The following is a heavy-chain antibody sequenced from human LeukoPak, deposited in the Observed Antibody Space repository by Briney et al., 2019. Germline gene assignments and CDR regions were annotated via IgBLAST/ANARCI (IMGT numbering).Heavy chain of an antibody. CDR3: ARGDNWNDWVPYDI. CDR2: ISTTGSSI. V-gene: IGHV3-48*03. Sequence: GGSLRLSCSASGFTFSNYEMNWIRQAPGKGPEWISYISTTGSSIYYADSVEGRFTISRDNAKNSLYLQMDSLRAEDTALYFSARGDNWNDWVPYDIWGQGTLVFVSA. D-gene: IGHD1-20*01. CDR1: GFTFSNYE. J-gene: IGHJ4*02.